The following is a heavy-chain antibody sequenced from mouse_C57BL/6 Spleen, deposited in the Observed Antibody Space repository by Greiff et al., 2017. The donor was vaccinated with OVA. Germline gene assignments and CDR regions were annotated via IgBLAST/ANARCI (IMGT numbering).Heavy chain of an antibody. V-gene: IGHV3-6*01. Sequence: EVKVEESGPGLVKPSQSLSLTCSVTGYSITSGYYWNWIRQFPGNKLEWMGYISYDGSNNYNPSLKNRISITRDTSKNQFFLKLNSVTTEDTATYYCARADYDGDYYAMDYWGQGTSVTVSS. D-gene: IGHD2-4*01. CDR1: GYSITSGYY. J-gene: IGHJ4*01. CDR3: ARADYDGDYYAMDY. CDR2: ISYDGSN.